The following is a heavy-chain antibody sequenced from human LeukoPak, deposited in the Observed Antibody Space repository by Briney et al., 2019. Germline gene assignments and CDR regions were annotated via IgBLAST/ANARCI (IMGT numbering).Heavy chain of an antibody. CDR3: AREATTVTVTFDY. CDR2: IYYSGTT. D-gene: IGHD4-17*01. Sequence: SETLSLTCTVSGGSISSYYWSWIRQPPGKGLEWIGSIYYSGTTHYNPSLKSRVTISVDTSKNQFSLKLSSVTAADTAVYYCAREATTVTVTFDYWGQGTLVTVSS. V-gene: IGHV4-59*12. J-gene: IGHJ4*02. CDR1: GGSISSYY.